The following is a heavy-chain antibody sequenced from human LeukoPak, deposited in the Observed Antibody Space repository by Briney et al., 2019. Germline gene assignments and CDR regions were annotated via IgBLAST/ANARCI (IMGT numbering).Heavy chain of an antibody. CDR3: VRDRPHNCFDP. J-gene: IGHJ5*02. CDR2: IDNDGTNT. CDR1: EFTFSAHW. V-gene: IGHV3-74*01. D-gene: IGHD6-6*01. Sequence: PGGPLRLSCAASEFTFSAHWMHWVRQVPGKGLVYIAYIDNDGTNTNYADSVKGRFTISRDNAKNTLYLQMNSLRVEDTAVYYCVRDRPHNCFDPWGQGTLVTVSS.